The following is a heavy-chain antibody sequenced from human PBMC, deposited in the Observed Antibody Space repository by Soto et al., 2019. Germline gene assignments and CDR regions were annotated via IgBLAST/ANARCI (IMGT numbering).Heavy chain of an antibody. CDR3: ASKYCSGYPIY. J-gene: IGHJ4*02. CDR2: ISSGGGTT. V-gene: IGHV3-48*03. D-gene: IGHD3-10*01. Sequence: GLLRLYCAASGLTFSIYEMNWVRQAPGKGLEWVSYISSGGGTTYYADSVKGRFTLSRDNAQNSLYLQMNSLRTEDTALYYCASKYCSGYPIYWRKGTRGTISS. CDR1: GLTFSIYE.